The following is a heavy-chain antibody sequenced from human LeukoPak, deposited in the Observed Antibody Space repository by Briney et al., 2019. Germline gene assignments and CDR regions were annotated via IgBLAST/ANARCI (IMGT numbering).Heavy chain of an antibody. CDR2: ISSSSSYI. CDR3: AREAHDRYFDL. V-gene: IGHV3-21*01. CDR1: GFTFSSYS. D-gene: IGHD3-16*01. Sequence: GGSLRLSCAASGFTFSSYSMNWVRQAPGKGLEWVSSISSSSSYIYYADSVKGRFTISRDNAKNSLYLQMISLRAEDTAVYYCAREAHDRYFDLWGRGTLVTVSS. J-gene: IGHJ2*01.